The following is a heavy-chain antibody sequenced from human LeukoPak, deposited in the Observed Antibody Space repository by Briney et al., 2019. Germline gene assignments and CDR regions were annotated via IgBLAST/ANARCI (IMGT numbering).Heavy chain of an antibody. Sequence: SETLSLTCTVSGGSITGYYWIWIRQPAGQGLEWLGRVYSSGVGNYNPSLTSRVTMSVETSKNQFSLKLTSLTAADTALYYCAREEFLHEIDSSGYFVYWGQGTLVTVSS. CDR1: GGSITGYY. CDR3: AREEFLHEIDSSGYFVY. CDR2: VYSSGVG. D-gene: IGHD3-22*01. V-gene: IGHV4-4*07. J-gene: IGHJ4*02.